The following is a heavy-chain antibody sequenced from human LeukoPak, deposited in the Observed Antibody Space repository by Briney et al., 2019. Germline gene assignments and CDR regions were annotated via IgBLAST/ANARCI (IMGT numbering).Heavy chain of an antibody. J-gene: IGHJ6*03. CDR1: GYSFTTYA. CDR3: ARDRVESSGLHYYYYIDV. CDR2: INAGNGNT. V-gene: IGHV1-3*03. Sequence: GASVKVSCKASGYSFTTYAIHWVRQAPGQRLEWMGWINAGNGNTKYSQEFQDRVTITRDTSASTAYMELNSLRSEDTAIFYCARDRVESSGLHYYYYIDVWGKGTTVTVSS. D-gene: IGHD3-22*01.